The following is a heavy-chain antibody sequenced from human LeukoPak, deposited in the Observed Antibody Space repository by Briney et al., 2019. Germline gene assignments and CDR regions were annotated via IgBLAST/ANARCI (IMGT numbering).Heavy chain of an antibody. J-gene: IGHJ6*03. V-gene: IGHV1-69*05. D-gene: IGHD2-15*01. CDR2: IIPIFGTA. Sequence: ASVKVSCKASEGTFSSYAISWVRQAPGQGLEWMGGIIPIFGTANYAQKFQGRVTITTDESTSTAYMELSSLRSEDTAVYYCARDRYCSGGSCYYYMDVWGKGTTVTVSS. CDR1: EGTFSSYA. CDR3: ARDRYCSGGSCYYYMDV.